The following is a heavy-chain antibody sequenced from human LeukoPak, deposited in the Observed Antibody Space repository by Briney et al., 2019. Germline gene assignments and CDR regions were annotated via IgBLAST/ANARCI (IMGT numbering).Heavy chain of an antibody. CDR1: GGTFSSYA. D-gene: IGHD2-2*01. CDR2: IIPIFGTA. J-gene: IGHJ4*02. CDR3: ARDGAGPGCSSTSCYGSKSLDY. V-gene: IGHV1-69*13. Sequence: SVKVSCKASGGTFSSYAISWVRQAPGQGLEWMGGIIPIFGTANYAQKFQGRVTITADESTRTAYMELSSLRSEDTAVYYCARDGAGPGCSSTSCYGSKSLDYWGQGTLVTVSS.